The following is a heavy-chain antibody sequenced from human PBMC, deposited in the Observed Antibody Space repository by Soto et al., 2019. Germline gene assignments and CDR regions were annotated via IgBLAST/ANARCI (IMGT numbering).Heavy chain of an antibody. CDR1: GGSISSYY. CDR3: ARQNYDYVWGSYRYTVTRPFDD. V-gene: IGHV4-59*08. Sequence: PSETLSLTCTVPGGSISSYYWSWIRQPPGKGLEWIGYIYYSGSTNYNPSLKSRVTISVDTSKNQFSLKLSSVTAADTAVYYCARQNYDYVWGSYRYTVTRPFDDWGQGTPVTVSS. J-gene: IGHJ4*02. CDR2: IYYSGST. D-gene: IGHD3-16*02.